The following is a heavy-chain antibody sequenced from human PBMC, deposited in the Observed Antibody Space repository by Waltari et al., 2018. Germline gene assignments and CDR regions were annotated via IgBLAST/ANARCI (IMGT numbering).Heavy chain of an antibody. D-gene: IGHD3-3*01. Sequence: QVQLAQSGAEVKKPGASVKVSCKASGYIFTNYAMHWVRQAPGERLEWMGWINAGNGNTKYSQKFQGRDTITRDTSASTAYMELNSLKSEDTAVYYCARERDDFIVQTPPDAFHIWGQGTVVTVAS. CDR2: INAGNGNT. V-gene: IGHV1-3*01. CDR1: GYIFTNYA. CDR3: ARERDDFIVQTPPDAFHI. J-gene: IGHJ3*02.